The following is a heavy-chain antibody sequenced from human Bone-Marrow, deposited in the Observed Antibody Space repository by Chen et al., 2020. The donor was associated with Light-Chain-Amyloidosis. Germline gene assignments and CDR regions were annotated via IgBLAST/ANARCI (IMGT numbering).Heavy chain of an antibody. V-gene: IGHV4-59*01. CDR1: GGSMSTYF. D-gene: IGHD6-13*01. CDR3: ARAKRAGSSWSGYFGMDV. J-gene: IGHJ6*02. CDR2: IVDSGST. Sequence: QVHLQESGPGLVKPSETLSLTCTVSGGSMSTYFWSWLRQSPGKGLEWVGYIVDSGSTNYNPSHKSRATVSIDTSKNQFSLRLTSVTAADTAVYYCARAKRAGSSWSGYFGMDVWGQGTTVIVSS.